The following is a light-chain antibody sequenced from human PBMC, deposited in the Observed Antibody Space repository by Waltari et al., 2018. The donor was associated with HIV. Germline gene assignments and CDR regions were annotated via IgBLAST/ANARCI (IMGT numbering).Light chain of an antibody. CDR3: QVWDSSSDHVV. Sequence: SYVLTQPPSVSVAPGKTARITCGGNNIRSKSVHWYRQKLGQAPVLVIYDDSDRPSGSTERYSGTNAGNTATLSISRVEAGDEADYYCQVWDSSSDHVVFGGGTKLTVL. V-gene: IGLV3-21*04. J-gene: IGLJ2*01. CDR2: DDS. CDR1: NIRSKS.